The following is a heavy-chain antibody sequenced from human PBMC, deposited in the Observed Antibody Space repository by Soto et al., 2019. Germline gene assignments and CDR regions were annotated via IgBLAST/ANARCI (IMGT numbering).Heavy chain of an antibody. Sequence: PGGSLRLSCTDSGFTFSSYAWSWVRQAPGKVPEWVSAISGRNDGTFYADSVKGRFTISRDNSKNTLYLQMNSLRAEDTAVYYCARDEVRYYYDSSGYYLYYYYGMDVWGQGTTVTVSS. CDR3: ARDEVRYYYDSSGYYLYYYYGMDV. CDR1: GFTFSSYA. CDR2: ISGRNDGT. D-gene: IGHD3-22*01. J-gene: IGHJ6*02. V-gene: IGHV3-23*01.